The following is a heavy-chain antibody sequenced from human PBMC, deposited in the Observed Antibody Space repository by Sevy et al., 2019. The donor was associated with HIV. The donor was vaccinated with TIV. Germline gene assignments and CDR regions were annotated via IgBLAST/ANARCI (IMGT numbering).Heavy chain of an antibody. CDR1: GASIRSSGYY. CDR2: INYSGIT. V-gene: IGHV4-39*01. Sequence: SETLSLTCTVSGASIRSSGYYWGWIRQPPGKGLEWIASINYSGITFHNPSLKSRVTISADKSKNQFSLRLSSVTAASLSFYFCVGPKLKNKNGLDYFGHLGQGTVGHRPL. D-gene: IGHD1-1*01. CDR3: VGPKLKNKNGLDYFGH. J-gene: IGHJ4*02.